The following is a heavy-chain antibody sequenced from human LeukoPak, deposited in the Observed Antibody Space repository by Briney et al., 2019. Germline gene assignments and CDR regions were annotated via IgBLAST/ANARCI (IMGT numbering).Heavy chain of an antibody. CDR2: IYHSGNT. V-gene: IGHV4-39*01. J-gene: IGHJ6*02. Sequence: SETLSLTCTVSGGSISSSSYYWGWIRQPPGKGLEWIGNIYHSGNTYYTPSLKSRVSISVDTPKNQFSLKVNSVTAADTAVYYCARQSGVSSNYYSGMDVWGQGTTVTVSS. D-gene: IGHD2-15*01. CDR3: ARQSGVSSNYYSGMDV. CDR1: GGSISSSSYY.